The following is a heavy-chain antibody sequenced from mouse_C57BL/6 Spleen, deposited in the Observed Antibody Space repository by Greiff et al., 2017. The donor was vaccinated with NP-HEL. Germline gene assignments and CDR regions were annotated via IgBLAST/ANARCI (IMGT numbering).Heavy chain of an antibody. V-gene: IGHV1-61*01. D-gene: IGHD1-1*01. J-gene: IGHJ4*01. Sequence: QVQLKQSGAELVRPGSPVKLSCKASGYTFTSYWMDWVKQRPGQGLEWIGNIYPSDSETHYNQKFKDKATLTVDKSSSTAYMQLSSLTSEDSAVYYCARGTTVEFYAMDYWGQGTSVTVSS. CDR1: GYTFTSYW. CDR3: ARGTTVEFYAMDY. CDR2: IYPSDSET.